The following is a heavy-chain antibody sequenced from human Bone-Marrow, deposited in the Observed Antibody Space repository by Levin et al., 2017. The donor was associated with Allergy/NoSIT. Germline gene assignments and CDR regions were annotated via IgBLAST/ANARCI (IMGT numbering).Heavy chain of an antibody. CDR3: ARDPARGYYDSSGYSGDH. Sequence: GGSLRLSCAASGFSFWHYTMNWVRQAPGKGLEWVSCISSSGDSTYYADSVKGRFTISRDNAKNSLYLQLNRLRYEDTALYYCARDPARGYYDSSGYSGDHWGQGTLVTVSS. CDR1: GFSFWHYT. D-gene: IGHD3-22*01. J-gene: IGHJ4*02. CDR2: ISSSGDST. V-gene: IGHV3-48*02.